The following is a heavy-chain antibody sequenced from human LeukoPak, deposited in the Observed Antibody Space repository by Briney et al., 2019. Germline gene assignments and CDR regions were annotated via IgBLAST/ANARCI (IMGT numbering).Heavy chain of an antibody. V-gene: IGHV4-39*01. D-gene: IGHD2-21*02. CDR2: IYYSGST. J-gene: IGHJ6*02. Sequence: SETLSLTCTVSGGSISSSNYYCGWIRQPPGKGLEWIGSIYYSGSTYYYPSLKSRGTISVDTSKNQFSLKLNSVTAADTAVYYCARPVSTSSCGADCYSGGMDVWGQGTTVTVSS. CDR1: GGSISSSNYY. CDR3: ARPVSTSSCGADCYSGGMDV.